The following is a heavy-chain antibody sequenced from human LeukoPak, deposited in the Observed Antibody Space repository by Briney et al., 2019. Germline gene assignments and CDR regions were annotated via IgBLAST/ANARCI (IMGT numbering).Heavy chain of an antibody. J-gene: IGHJ5*02. D-gene: IGHD3-16*01. CDR1: GFTFSSYA. Sequence: PGGSLRLSCAASGFTFSSYAMHWVRQAPGKGLEWVAVISYDGSNKYYADSVKGRFTIPRDNSKNTLYLQMNSLRAEDTAVYYCASNGGFDPWGQGTLVTVSS. V-gene: IGHV3-30-3*01. CDR3: ASNGGFDP. CDR2: ISYDGSNK.